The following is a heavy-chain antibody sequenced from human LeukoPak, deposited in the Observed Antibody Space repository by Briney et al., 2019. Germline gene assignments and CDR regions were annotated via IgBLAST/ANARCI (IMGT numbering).Heavy chain of an antibody. CDR2: INWNGGST. D-gene: IGHD6-19*01. J-gene: IGHJ4*02. CDR1: GFTFDDYG. Sequence: GGSLRLSCAASGFTFDDYGMGWVRQAPGKGLEWVSGINWNGGSTGYADSVKGRFTISRDNSKNTLYLQMNTLRSEDTAVYYCAKGSSGWTYYFDYWGQGTLVTVSS. CDR3: AKGSSGWTYYFDY. V-gene: IGHV3-20*04.